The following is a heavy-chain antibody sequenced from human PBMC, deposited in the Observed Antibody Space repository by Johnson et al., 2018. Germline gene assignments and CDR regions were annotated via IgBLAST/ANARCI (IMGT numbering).Heavy chain of an antibody. J-gene: IGHJ3*02. D-gene: IGHD2-15*01. CDR3: ARDWVVVAATDAFDI. V-gene: IGHV3-33*01. CDR1: AFTFSNYG. Sequence: VQLVESGGGVVQPGRSLRLSCAASAFTFSNYGMHWVRQAPGKGLEWVAVIWFDGSNKYYADSVKGRFTISRDNSKNTLYLQMNSLRAEDTAVYYCARDWVVVAATDAFDIWGQGTMVTVSS. CDR2: IWFDGSNK.